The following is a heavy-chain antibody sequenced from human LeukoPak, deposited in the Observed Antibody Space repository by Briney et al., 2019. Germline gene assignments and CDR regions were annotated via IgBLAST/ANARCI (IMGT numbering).Heavy chain of an antibody. CDR1: GGSDSSSSYY. Sequence: SETLSLTCTVSGGSDSSSSYYWGWIRQPPGRGLEWIGSIYYSGSTYYNPSLKSRVTISADTPKNQFSLKLSSVTAADTAVYYCARGDIVVVAATFDYWGQGTLVTVSS. D-gene: IGHD2-15*01. V-gene: IGHV4-39*01. CDR2: IYYSGST. CDR3: ARGDIVVVAATFDY. J-gene: IGHJ4*02.